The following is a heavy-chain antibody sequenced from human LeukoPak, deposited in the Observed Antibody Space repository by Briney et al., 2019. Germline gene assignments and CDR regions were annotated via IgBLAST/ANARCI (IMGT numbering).Heavy chain of an antibody. CDR2: INGDGAIT. D-gene: IGHD2-15*01. CDR3: ARDRPSFKGGHDS. V-gene: IGHV3-74*01. J-gene: IGHJ5*01. Sequence: PGGSLRLSCAASGFTFSSYWMQWVRQAPGKGLVWVSRINGDGAITNYADSVKGRFTISRDNAKNTLFLQMNSLRAEDTAAYYCARDRPSFKGGHDSWGQGTLVTVSS. CDR1: GFTFSSYW.